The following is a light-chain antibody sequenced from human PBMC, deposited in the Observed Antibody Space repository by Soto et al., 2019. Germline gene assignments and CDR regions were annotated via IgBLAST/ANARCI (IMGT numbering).Light chain of an antibody. V-gene: IGKV3-15*01. CDR3: QQYSNWPLT. Sequence: EIVMTQSPATLSVSPGERATLSCRASQRVSSNLAWYRQKPGQAPSLLIYAASTRATGIPARFSGSGSGTEFTLTISSLQSEDFAIYYCQQYSNWPLTFGGGTKVEI. CDR1: QRVSSN. CDR2: AAS. J-gene: IGKJ4*01.